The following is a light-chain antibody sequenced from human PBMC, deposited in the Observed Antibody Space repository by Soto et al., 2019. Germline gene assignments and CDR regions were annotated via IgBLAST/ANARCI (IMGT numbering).Light chain of an antibody. CDR1: QSVTTF. J-gene: IGKJ5*01. Sequence: EIVLTQSPATLSLSPEDRATLSCRASQSVTTFIAWYQQKPGQAPRLLIYDASDRAPGIPARFSGSGSATDFTLTINNLEPEDFAVYYCQQRSNWPPSITFGQGTRLEI. CDR2: DAS. V-gene: IGKV3-11*01. CDR3: QQRSNWPPSIT.